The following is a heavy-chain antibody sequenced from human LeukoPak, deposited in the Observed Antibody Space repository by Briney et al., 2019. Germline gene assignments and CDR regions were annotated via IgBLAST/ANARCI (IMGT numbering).Heavy chain of an antibody. CDR2: ITWTSSYI. J-gene: IGHJ4*02. Sequence: PGGSLRLSCAASGFSFSSSTMNWVRQAPGKGLEWVSSITWTSSYINYADSVKGRFTISRDNSKNTLYLQMNSLRAEDTAVYYCARETGSAVGSTDFDYWGQGTLVTVSS. CDR1: GFSFSSST. D-gene: IGHD4-17*01. V-gene: IGHV3-21*01. CDR3: ARETGSAVGSTDFDY.